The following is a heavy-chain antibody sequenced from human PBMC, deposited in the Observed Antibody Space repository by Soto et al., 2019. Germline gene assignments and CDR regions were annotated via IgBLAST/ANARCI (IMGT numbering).Heavy chain of an antibody. CDR2: ITDSSDTV. D-gene: IGHD3-3*01. J-gene: IGHJ4*02. V-gene: IGHV3-48*02. CDR3: ARDFGHGYYFDY. CDR1: GFSFSNYN. Sequence: GALRLSCVASGFSFSNYNMNWVRQAPGKGLEWVSYITDSSDTVHYADSVRGRFTISRDNAESSLYLQMNSLRDEDTAVYFCARDFGHGYYFDYWGRGTLVTVYS.